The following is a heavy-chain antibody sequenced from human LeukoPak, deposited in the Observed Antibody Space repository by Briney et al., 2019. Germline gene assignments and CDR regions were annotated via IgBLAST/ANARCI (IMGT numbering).Heavy chain of an antibody. V-gene: IGHV3-21*05. D-gene: IGHD3-3*01. CDR2: ISSSSSYT. CDR1: GFTFNSYR. J-gene: IGHJ4*02. Sequence: GGSLRLSCAASGFTFNSYRMNWVRQAPGKGLEWVSYISSSSSYTNYADSVKGRFTISRDNAKNSLYLQMNSLRAEDTAVYYCARERSGSLDYWGQGTLVTVSS. CDR3: ARERSGSLDY.